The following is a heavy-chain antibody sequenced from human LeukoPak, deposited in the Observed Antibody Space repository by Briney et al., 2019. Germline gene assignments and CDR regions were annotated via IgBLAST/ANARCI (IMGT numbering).Heavy chain of an antibody. CDR3: VKEERGYSYGDY. V-gene: IGHV3-23*01. CDR1: GFTVSSNY. Sequence: GGSLRLSCAASGFTVSSNYMSWVRQPRGKGLEWVSAVSDDGALTWYADSVKGRFTISRDNSKNTVSLQMINLRADDTARYYCVKEERGYSYGDYWGQGTLVTVSS. D-gene: IGHD5-18*01. J-gene: IGHJ4*02. CDR2: VSDDGALT.